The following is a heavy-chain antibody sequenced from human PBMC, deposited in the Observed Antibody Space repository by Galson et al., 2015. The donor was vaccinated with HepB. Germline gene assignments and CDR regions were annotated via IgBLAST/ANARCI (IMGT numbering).Heavy chain of an antibody. V-gene: IGHV3-73*01. D-gene: IGHD6-13*01. CDR3: TRQGEAGLFDY. CDR1: GFGFSDSA. Sequence: SLRLSCAASGFGFSDSAIHWVRQASGKGLEWVGRIRGKSNNYATEYSASVKGRFTISRDDSKNTAFLQMNSLKTDDTAIYHCTRQGEAGLFDYWGQGNLVTVSS. J-gene: IGHJ4*02. CDR2: IRGKSNNYAT.